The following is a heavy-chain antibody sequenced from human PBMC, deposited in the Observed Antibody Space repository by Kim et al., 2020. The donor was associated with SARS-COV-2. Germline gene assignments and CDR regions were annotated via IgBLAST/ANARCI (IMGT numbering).Heavy chain of an antibody. V-gene: IGHV3-23*01. CDR1: GFTFSSYA. J-gene: IGHJ1*01. Sequence: GGSLRLSCAASGFTFSSYAMSWVRQAPGKGLEWVSAISGSGGSTYYADSVKGRFTISRDNSKNTLYLQMNSLRAEDTAVYYCAKDPRDIVLMVYAMVIWGQGTLVTVSS. CDR2: ISGSGGST. D-gene: IGHD2-8*01. CDR3: AKDPRDIVLMVYAMVI.